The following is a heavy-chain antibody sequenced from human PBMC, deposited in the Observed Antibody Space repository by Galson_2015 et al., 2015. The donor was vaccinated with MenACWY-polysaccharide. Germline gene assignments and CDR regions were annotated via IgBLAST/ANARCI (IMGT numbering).Heavy chain of an antibody. CDR2: IHPNSGGT. CDR1: GYTFINYH. D-gene: IGHD5-12*01. CDR3: ARNRGYDSELDY. V-gene: IGHV1-2*06. Sequence: SVKVSCKASGYTFINYHIYWVRQAPGQGLEWMGRIHPNSGGTKYAQKFQGGVTMTRDTSISTAYMELSSLKSDDTAVYYCARNRGYDSELDYWGQGTLVTVSS. J-gene: IGHJ4*02.